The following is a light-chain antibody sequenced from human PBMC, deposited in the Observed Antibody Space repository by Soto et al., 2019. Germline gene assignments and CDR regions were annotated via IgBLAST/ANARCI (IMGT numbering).Light chain of an antibody. J-gene: IGKJ1*01. CDR3: KQYYITPLP. CDR1: QSVLYSSNNKNY. V-gene: IGKV4-1*01. CDR2: WAS. Sequence: SGSSQSADYLAVSLGERATINCKSGQSVLYSSNNKNYLAWYQQKPGQPPKLLIYWASTRESGVPDRFSGSGSGTDFTLTISSLQAEDVAVYYCKQYYITPLPFGEGTKVDIK.